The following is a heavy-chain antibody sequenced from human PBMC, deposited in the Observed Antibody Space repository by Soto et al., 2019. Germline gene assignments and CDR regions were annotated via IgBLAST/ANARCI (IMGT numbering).Heavy chain of an antibody. CDR2: IRSKAYGGTT. Sequence: GGSLRLSCTASGFTFGDYAMSWVRQAPGKGLEWVGFIRSKAYGGTTEYAASVKGRFTISRDDSKSIAYLQMNSLKTEDTAVYYCAKLGSLGHPYYYGMDVWGPGTTVTVSS. V-gene: IGHV3-49*04. D-gene: IGHD3-16*01. CDR3: AKLGSLGHPYYYGMDV. CDR1: GFTFGDYA. J-gene: IGHJ6*02.